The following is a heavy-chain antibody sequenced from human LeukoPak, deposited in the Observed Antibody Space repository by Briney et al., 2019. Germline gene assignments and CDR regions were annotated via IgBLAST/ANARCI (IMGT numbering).Heavy chain of an antibody. Sequence: GGSLRLSCAASGFTFSSYSMNWVRQAPGKGLEWVSSISSSSSYIYYADSVKGRFTVSRDNAKNSLYLQMNSLRAEDTAVYYCARGAARSTVVTDVFDIWGQGTMVTVSS. CDR2: ISSSSSYI. J-gene: IGHJ3*02. V-gene: IGHV3-21*01. D-gene: IGHD4-23*01. CDR1: GFTFSSYS. CDR3: ARGAARSTVVTDVFDI.